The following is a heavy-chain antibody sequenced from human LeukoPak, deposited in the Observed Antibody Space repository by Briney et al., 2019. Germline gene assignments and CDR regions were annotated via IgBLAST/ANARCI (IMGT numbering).Heavy chain of an antibody. CDR1: GYTFSNYG. J-gene: IGHJ5*02. Sequence: ASVKVSCKASGYTFSNYGISWVRQAPGQGLEWVGWIRGDNGNTNYAQKLQGRVTMTTDTSTSTAYMELRSLGSDDTAVYYCARDLAAAGRGFDPWGQGTLVTVSS. D-gene: IGHD6-13*01. CDR2: IRGDNGNT. CDR3: ARDLAAAGRGFDP. V-gene: IGHV1-18*01.